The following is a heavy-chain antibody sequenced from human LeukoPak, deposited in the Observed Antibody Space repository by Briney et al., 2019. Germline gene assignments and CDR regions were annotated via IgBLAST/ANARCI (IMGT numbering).Heavy chain of an antibody. Sequence: GGSLRLSCAASGFTFSSYAMTWVRQAPGKGLEWVSAISASGGSTYYADSVKGRFTISRDNSKSTLYLQMDSLRAEDTAVYYCANLNAPYWGNLDYWGQGTLVTVSS. J-gene: IGHJ4*02. CDR3: ANLNAPYWGNLDY. CDR1: GFTFSSYA. D-gene: IGHD3-16*01. V-gene: IGHV3-23*01. CDR2: ISASGGST.